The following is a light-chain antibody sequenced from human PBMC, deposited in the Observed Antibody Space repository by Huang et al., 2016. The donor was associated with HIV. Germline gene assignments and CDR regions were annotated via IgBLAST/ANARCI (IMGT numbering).Light chain of an antibody. V-gene: IGKV1-39*01. Sequence: DIQMTQSPSSLSASVGDRVTITCRASQSISTYLNWYQQKPGQAPKVVIYAASSLQSGVPSRCIGSGSGTDFTLTISSLQPEDFATYYCQQSYNTPVTFGGGTKVEIK. J-gene: IGKJ4*01. CDR1: QSISTY. CDR2: AAS. CDR3: QQSYNTPVT.